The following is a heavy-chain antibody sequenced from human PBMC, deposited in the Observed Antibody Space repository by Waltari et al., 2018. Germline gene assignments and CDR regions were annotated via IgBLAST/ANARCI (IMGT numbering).Heavy chain of an antibody. Sequence: VQLQESGPGLVKPSETLSLTCTVSGDSIITPHWAWIRQPPGKGLEWVGYAYYTGRTNYNPSLRSRLSISVDTSKNQFSLNLNSVTAADTAVYYCARDLGGFNHFDWFLSIWGPGTMVTVSS. CDR1: GDSIITPH. CDR2: AYYTGRT. D-gene: IGHD3-9*01. CDR3: ARDLGGFNHFDWFLSI. J-gene: IGHJ3*02. V-gene: IGHV4-59*11.